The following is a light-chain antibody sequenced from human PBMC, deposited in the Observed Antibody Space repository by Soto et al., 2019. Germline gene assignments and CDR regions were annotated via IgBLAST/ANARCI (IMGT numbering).Light chain of an antibody. CDR3: AAWDDSLHGVV. CDR1: SSNIGNNA. Sequence: QSVLTQPPSVSEAPRQRVTISCSGSSSNIGNNAVNWYQQLPGKAPKLLIYYDDLLPSGVSDRFSGSKSGTSASLAISGLQSEDEAYYYCAAWDDSLHGVVFGRGTQLTVL. J-gene: IGLJ2*01. V-gene: IGLV1-36*01. CDR2: YDD.